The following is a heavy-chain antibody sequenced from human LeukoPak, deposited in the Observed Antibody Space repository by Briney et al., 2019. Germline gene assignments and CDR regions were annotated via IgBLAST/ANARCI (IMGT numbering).Heavy chain of an antibody. CDR2: INHSGSI. V-gene: IGHV4-34*01. Sequence: PSETLSLTCAVYGGSFSGYYWSWIRQPPGKGLEWIGEINHSGSINYNPSLKSRVTISVDTSKNQFSLKLSSVTAADTAVYSCARGIKAAAGTNNWFDPWGRGTLVTVSS. D-gene: IGHD6-13*01. CDR1: GGSFSGYY. CDR3: ARGIKAAAGTNNWFDP. J-gene: IGHJ5*02.